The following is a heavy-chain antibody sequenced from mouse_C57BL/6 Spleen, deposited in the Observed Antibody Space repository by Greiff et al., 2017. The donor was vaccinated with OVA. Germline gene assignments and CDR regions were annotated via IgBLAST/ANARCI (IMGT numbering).Heavy chain of an antibody. D-gene: IGHD2-3*01. CDR1: GFSLTSYG. CDR3: AKTIDGFFDV. Sequence: QVHVKQSGPGLVQPSQSLSITCTVSGFSLTSYGVHWVRQPPGKGLEWLGVIWSGGSTDYNAAFISRLSISKDNSKSQVFFKMNSLQADDTAIYYCAKTIDGFFDVWGTGTTVTVSS. CDR2: IWSGGST. V-gene: IGHV2-4*01. J-gene: IGHJ1*03.